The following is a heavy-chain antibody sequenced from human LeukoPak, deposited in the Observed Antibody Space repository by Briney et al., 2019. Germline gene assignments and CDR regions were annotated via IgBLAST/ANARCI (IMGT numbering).Heavy chain of an antibody. V-gene: IGHV1-2*02. D-gene: IGHD1-26*01. CDR1: GYTFSDYY. J-gene: IGHJ4*02. CDR2: MNPKSGGT. Sequence: ASVKVSCKASGYTFSDYYTHWVRQAPGQGLEWMGWMNPKSGGTKYAQKFQGRVTMTRDTSLSTAYMELRRLRSDDTAVYYCAREGSGSYSYYFDYWGQGTLVTVSS. CDR3: AREGSGSYSYYFDY.